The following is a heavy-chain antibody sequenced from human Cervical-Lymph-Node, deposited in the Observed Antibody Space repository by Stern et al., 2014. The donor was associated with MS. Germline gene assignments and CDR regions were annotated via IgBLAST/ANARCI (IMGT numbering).Heavy chain of an antibody. J-gene: IGHJ6*02. CDR3: ARDRDSTVTTFGGLDV. CDR2: IIPVFGTA. Sequence: VQLVESGAEVKKPGSSVKVSCKASGGTFSSYPISWVRQAPGQGLELMGGIIPVFGTANFAQKFQGRLTITADESTSTAYMELGSLRSEDTAVYYCARDRDSTVTTFGGLDVWGQGTPVTVSS. D-gene: IGHD4-11*01. V-gene: IGHV1-69*01. CDR1: GGTFSSYP.